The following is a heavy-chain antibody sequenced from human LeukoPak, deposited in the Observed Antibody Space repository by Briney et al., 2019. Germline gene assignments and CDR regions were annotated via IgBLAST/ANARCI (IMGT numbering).Heavy chain of an antibody. V-gene: IGHV3-21*01. Sequence: PGGSLRLSCAASGFTSSDYTMSWVRQAPGKGLEWVSSITPRGDYIYYADSLKGRFTISRDNAKNSLYLQMSSLRAEDTAVYYCVRHRTASDYWGQGALVTVSS. J-gene: IGHJ4*02. CDR1: GFTSSDYT. D-gene: IGHD1-1*01. CDR2: ITPRGDYI. CDR3: VRHRTASDY.